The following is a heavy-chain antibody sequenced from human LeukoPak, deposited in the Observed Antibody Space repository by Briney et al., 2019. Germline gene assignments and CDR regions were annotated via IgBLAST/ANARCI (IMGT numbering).Heavy chain of an antibody. V-gene: IGHV3-7*05. CDR2: IKQDGSEK. CDR1: GFTFISYW. J-gene: IGHJ3*02. Sequence: GGSLRLSCEASGFTFISYWMSWVRQAPGKGLEWVANIKQDGSEKYYVGSVKGRFTISRDNAKNSLYLQMNSLRAEDTAVYYCARWGTYSSSWLGAFDIWGQGTMVTVSS. D-gene: IGHD6-13*01. CDR3: ARWGTYSSSWLGAFDI.